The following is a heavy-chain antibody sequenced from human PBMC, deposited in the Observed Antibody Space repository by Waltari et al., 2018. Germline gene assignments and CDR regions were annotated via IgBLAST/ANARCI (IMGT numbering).Heavy chain of an antibody. V-gene: IGHV4-34*01. Sequence: QVQLQQWGAGLLKPSETLSLTCAVYGGSFSGYYWSWIRQPPGKGLEWIGEINHSGSTNYNPSLKSRVTISVDTSKNQFSLKLSSVTAADTAVYYCARGPYPKFDYDSSGYSPWGQGTLVTVSS. D-gene: IGHD3-22*01. CDR3: ARGPYPKFDYDSSGYSP. CDR1: GGSFSGYY. CDR2: INHSGST. J-gene: IGHJ5*02.